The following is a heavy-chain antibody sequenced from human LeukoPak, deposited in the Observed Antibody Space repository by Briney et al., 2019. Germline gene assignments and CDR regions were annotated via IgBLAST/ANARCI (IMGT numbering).Heavy chain of an antibody. V-gene: IGHV3-21*06. CDR3: ARDRDVPAIGMDV. CDR1: GFTFSNAW. Sequence: SGGSLRLSCAASGFTFSNAWMTWVRQAPGKGLEWVSSISSSSSYIYYADSVKGRFTISRDNAKNSLYLQMNSLRAEDTAVYYCARDRDVPAIGMDVWGQGTTVTVSS. CDR2: ISSSSSYI. J-gene: IGHJ6*02.